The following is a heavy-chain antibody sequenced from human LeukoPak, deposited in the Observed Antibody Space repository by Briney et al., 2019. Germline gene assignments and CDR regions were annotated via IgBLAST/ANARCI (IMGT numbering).Heavy chain of an antibody. Sequence: PGGSLRLSCAASGFTFSSYSMNWVRQAPGKGLEWVSSISSSSSYIYYADSVKGRFTTSRDNAKNSLYLQMNSLRAEDTAVYYCAREAVYGSVTFDYWGQGTLVTVSS. CDR3: AREAVYGSVTFDY. CDR1: GFTFSSYS. CDR2: ISSSSSYI. V-gene: IGHV3-21*01. J-gene: IGHJ4*02. D-gene: IGHD3-10*01.